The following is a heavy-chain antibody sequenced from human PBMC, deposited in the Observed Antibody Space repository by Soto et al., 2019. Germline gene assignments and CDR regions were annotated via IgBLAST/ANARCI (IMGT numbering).Heavy chain of an antibody. CDR1: GFIFTSYG. V-gene: IGHV3-30*03. J-gene: IGHJ6*02. Sequence: GGSLRLSCAASGFIFTSYGMHWVRQAPGKGLEWMALILHDGSAEYYADSVKGRFTISRDNSKNTLYLQMNSMTAEDTAVYYCARSRDGYSFYFYYGMDGWGQGTTVTVSS. CDR2: ILHDGSAE. CDR3: ARSRDGYSFYFYYGMDG. D-gene: IGHD4-4*01.